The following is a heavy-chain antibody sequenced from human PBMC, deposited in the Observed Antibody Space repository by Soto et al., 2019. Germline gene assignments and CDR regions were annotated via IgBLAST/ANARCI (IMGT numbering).Heavy chain of an antibody. CDR1: GDSITNSNYY. CDR2: IYYIGST. CDR3: ARDSTDYDYIWGSYRYTHHFDY. V-gene: IGHV4-39*07. Sequence: PSETLSLTCTVSGDSITNSNYYWGWFRQPPGKGLEWIASIYYIGSTYYNPSLKSRVTISVDTSNNQFSLNLSSVTAADTAVYYCARDSTDYDYIWGSYRYTHHFDYWGQGTLVTVSS. J-gene: IGHJ4*02. D-gene: IGHD3-16*02.